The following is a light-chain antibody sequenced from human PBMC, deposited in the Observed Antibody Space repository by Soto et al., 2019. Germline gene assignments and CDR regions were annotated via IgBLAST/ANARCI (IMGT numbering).Light chain of an antibody. V-gene: IGKV1-12*01. J-gene: IGKJ4*01. CDR3: QHTNKFPLT. Sequence: DIQMTQSPSSVSASVGDTVSITCRASQGINNWLAWYQQKPGKAPQVLIYAASSLQSGVPSRFSGSGFGTDFTLTSSSLQPDDFATYFCQHTNKFPLTFGGGTKIEIK. CDR1: QGINNW. CDR2: AAS.